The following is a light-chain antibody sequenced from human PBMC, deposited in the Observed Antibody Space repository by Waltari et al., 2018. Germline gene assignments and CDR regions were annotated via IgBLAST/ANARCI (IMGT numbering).Light chain of an antibody. V-gene: IGKV1-12*01. CDR3: QQTNSFPRP. J-gene: IGKJ1*01. CDR1: QGIDNW. Sequence: DIQMTQSPSFVSASVGDRVTITCRASQGIDNWLAWYQQKPGKAPKFLLYSASSLQSGVPSRFVGSGSGTDFILTISRLQPEDFATYYSQQTNSFPRPFGQGPKVAIK. CDR2: SAS.